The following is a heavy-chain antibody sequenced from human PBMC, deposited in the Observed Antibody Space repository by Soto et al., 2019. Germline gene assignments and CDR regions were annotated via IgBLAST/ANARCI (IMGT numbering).Heavy chain of an antibody. CDR2: IYYSGTT. CDR3: ARHFSVDHFDY. V-gene: IGHV4-39*01. D-gene: IGHD3-9*01. J-gene: IGHJ4*02. Sequence: SDTLSLTCTVSGDSITSNIYFWAWIRQPPGKGLEWIGSIYYSGTTYYNPSLESRVTISVDRSKNQFSLKLSSVTAADTAVYYCARHFSVDHFDYWGQGALVTVSS. CDR1: GDSITSNIYF.